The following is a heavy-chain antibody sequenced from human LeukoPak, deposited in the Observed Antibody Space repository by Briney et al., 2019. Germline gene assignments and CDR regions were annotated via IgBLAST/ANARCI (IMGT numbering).Heavy chain of an antibody. D-gene: IGHD2-2*01. CDR3: AKDPPDIVVVPAATPRNWFDP. CDR1: GFTFSSYA. J-gene: IGHJ5*02. Sequence: PGGSLRLSCAASGFTFSSYAMSWVRQAPGKGLEWVSAISGSGGSTYYADSVKGRFTIPRDNSKNTLYLQMNGLRAEDTAVYYCAKDPPDIVVVPAATPRNWFDPWGQGTLVTVSS. CDR2: ISGSGGST. V-gene: IGHV3-23*01.